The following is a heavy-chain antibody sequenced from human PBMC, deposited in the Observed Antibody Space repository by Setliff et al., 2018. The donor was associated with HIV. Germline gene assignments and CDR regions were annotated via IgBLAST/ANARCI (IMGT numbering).Heavy chain of an antibody. J-gene: IGHJ5*02. V-gene: IGHV4-30-4*08. CDR2: IHYKGNI. D-gene: IGHD2-15*01. CDR1: GDSIISGDYY. CDR3: ARFTVVVFGAGEPSWFDP. Sequence: LSLTCTVSGDSIISGDYYWSWIRQSPGRCLEWIGHIHYKGNIDYNASLKTRRAISSDTSKNQFSLNLSSVIAADTAIYFCARFTVVVFGAGEPSWFDPWGQGILVTVSS.